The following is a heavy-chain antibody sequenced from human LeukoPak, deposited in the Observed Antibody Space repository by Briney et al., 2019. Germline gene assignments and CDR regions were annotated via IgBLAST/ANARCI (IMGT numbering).Heavy chain of an antibody. J-gene: IGHJ1*01. CDR1: GFTVISNY. CDR3: ATHPTSSVT. V-gene: IGHV3-53*01. D-gene: IGHD6-19*01. Sequence: GGSLRLSCAVSGFTVISNYMSWVRQAPGKGLEWVSVIYSGGTIYYADSVKGRFTISRDNSKTTLYLQMNSLRAEDTAVYYCATHPTSSVTWGQGILVTVSS. CDR2: IYSGGTI.